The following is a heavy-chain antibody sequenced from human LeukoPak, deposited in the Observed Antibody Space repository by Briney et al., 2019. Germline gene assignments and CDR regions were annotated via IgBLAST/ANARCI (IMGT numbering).Heavy chain of an antibody. CDR3: ARVGRGCSSIRCYWEDWYDP. J-gene: IGHJ5*02. CDR2: ISGYNANA. Sequence: ASVKVSCKAPGYSFTNYGTTWIREAPGQGPEWLGWISGYNANAHYAQNVQGRVTLTTDTSTNTAYMELRGLTSDDTAMYYCARVGRGCSSIRCYWEDWYDPWGQGTLVIVSS. V-gene: IGHV1-18*01. CDR1: GYSFTNYG. D-gene: IGHD2-2*01.